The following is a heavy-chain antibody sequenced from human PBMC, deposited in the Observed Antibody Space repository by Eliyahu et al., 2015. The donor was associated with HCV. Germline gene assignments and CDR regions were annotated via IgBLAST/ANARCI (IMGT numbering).Heavy chain of an antibody. CDR3: VKGIMITFGGVYNPPHAFDI. D-gene: IGHD3-16*01. CDR2: ISWNSGTI. V-gene: IGHV3-9*01. J-gene: IGHJ3*02. Sequence: EGQLVESGGVLVQPGRSLRLSCAASGFPFDDYAMHGVRQAPGKGLGWVSGISWNSGTIDYVDSVKGRFTISRDNAKNSLYLQMNSLRAEDTALYYCVKGIMITFGGVYNPPHAFDIWGQGTMVTVSS. CDR1: GFPFDDYA.